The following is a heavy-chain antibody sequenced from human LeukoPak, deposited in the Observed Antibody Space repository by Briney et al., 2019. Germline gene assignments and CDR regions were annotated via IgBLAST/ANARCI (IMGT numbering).Heavy chain of an antibody. D-gene: IGHD2-8*01. V-gene: IGHV3-7*01. Sequence: GGSLRLSCATSGFTFSGFYMTWVRQAPGTGLEWVASIKDDGSAKFYVDSVKGRSTISRDNAKNSLDLQLNSLRVEDTAVYYCARFILYHGAFDFWGQGTMVTVSP. CDR3: ARFILYHGAFDF. CDR2: IKDDGSAK. CDR1: GFTFSGFY. J-gene: IGHJ3*01.